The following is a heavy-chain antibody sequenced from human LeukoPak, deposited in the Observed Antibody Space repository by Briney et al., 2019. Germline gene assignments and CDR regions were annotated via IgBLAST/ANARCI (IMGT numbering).Heavy chain of an antibody. J-gene: IGHJ4*02. D-gene: IGHD1-14*01. CDR1: GFTFKNFA. CDR2: INGDGDTT. CDR3: AKRGRSETDY. Sequence: GGSLRLSCAASGFTFKNFAMSWVRQAPGKWLEWVSTINGDGDTTYYADSVKGRFTISRDNSKNTLYLQMNSLRVEDTAVYYCAKRGRSETDYWGQGTLVTVSS. V-gene: IGHV3-23*01.